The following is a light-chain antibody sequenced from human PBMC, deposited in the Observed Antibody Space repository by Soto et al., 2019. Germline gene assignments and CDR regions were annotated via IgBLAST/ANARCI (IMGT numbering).Light chain of an antibody. J-gene: IGLJ1*01. V-gene: IGLV2-11*01. CDR2: EVS. CDR3: CSYAGFYTSV. Sequence: QSALTQPRSVSGSPGQSVTISCTGTSSDVGGYKFVSWYQQHPGKAPKFMIYEVSKRPSGVPDRFSGSKSGNTAFLTISGLQAEDEAGYYCCSYAGFYTSVFGTGTKLTVL. CDR1: SSDVGGYKF.